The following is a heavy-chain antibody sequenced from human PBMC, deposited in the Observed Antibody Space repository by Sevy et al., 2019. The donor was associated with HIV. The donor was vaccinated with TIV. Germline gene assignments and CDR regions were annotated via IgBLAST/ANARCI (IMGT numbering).Heavy chain of an antibody. V-gene: IGHV3-23*01. CDR3: AKDTDSGSYLNDAFDI. CDR2: LNGSGGRP. J-gene: IGHJ3*02. CDR1: GFTISRFA. D-gene: IGHD1-26*01. Sequence: GGSLRLSCAASGFTISRFAMSWVRQTPGKGLEWVSGLNGSGGRPYYPDSVKGRFTISRDNSKNTLYLQMNSLRAEDTAVYYCAKDTDSGSYLNDAFDIWGQGTMVTVSS.